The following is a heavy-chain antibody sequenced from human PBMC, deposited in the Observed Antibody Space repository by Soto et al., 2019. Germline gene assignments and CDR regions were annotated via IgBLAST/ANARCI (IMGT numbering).Heavy chain of an antibody. V-gene: IGHV4-31*03. CDR2: IYYSGST. J-gene: IGHJ4*02. D-gene: IGHD1-1*01. CDR1: GGSISSGGYY. CDR3: ARGQLEGLVSRYYFDY. Sequence: QVQLQESGPGLVKPSQTLSLTCTVSGGSISSGGYYWSWIRQHPGKGLEWIGYIYYSGSTYYNPSLKRRVTISVYTSKNQFSLKLSSVPAADTDVYYCARGQLEGLVSRYYFDYWGQGTLVTVSS.